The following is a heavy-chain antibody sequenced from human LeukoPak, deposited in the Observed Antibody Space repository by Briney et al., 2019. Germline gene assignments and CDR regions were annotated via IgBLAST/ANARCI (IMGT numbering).Heavy chain of an antibody. V-gene: IGHV4-59*12. CDR1: GGSISSYY. J-gene: IGHJ6*03. CDR2: IYYSGST. CDR3: ARERRRRYYYYYYMDV. Sequence: SETLSLTCTVSGGSISSYYWSWIRQPPGKGLEWIGYIYYSGSTNYNPSLKSRVTISVDTSKNQFSLKLSSVTAADTAVYYCARERRRRYYYYYYMDVWGKGTTVTVSS.